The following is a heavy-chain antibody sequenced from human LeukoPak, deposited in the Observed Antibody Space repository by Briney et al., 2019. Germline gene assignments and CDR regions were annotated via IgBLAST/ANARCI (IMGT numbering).Heavy chain of an antibody. CDR1: GYTFTSYY. D-gene: IGHD1-14*01. V-gene: IGHV1-46*01. CDR2: INPNGGST. J-gene: IGHJ4*02. CDR3: ARGNPPYYFNY. Sequence: ASVKVSCKASGYTFTSYYMHWVRQAPGQGLEWMGLINPNGGSTTYAQKFQGRVTMTRDTSTSTVYMNLSSLRFEDTAVYSCARGNPPYYFNYWGQGTLVTVSS.